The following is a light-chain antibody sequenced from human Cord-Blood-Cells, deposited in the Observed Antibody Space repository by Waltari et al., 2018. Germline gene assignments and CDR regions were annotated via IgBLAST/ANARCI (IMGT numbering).Light chain of an antibody. CDR2: SSS. J-gene: IGKJ2*01. Sequence: DIQMTQSPSSLSASVGDRVTITCRASQSISSYLNWYQQKPGKAPKLLIYSSSSLQSGVPSSFSCSGSGTDFTLTISILQPEDVATYYCQQSYSTPYTFGQGTKLEIK. V-gene: IGKV1-39*01. CDR3: QQSYSTPYT. CDR1: QSISSY.